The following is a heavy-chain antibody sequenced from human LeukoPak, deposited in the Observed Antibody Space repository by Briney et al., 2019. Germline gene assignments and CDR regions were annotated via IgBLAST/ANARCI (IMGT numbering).Heavy chain of an antibody. CDR1: GGSISSSNW. CDR3: ARQGGTLNWFDP. V-gene: IGHV4-39*01. Sequence: SETLSLTCAVSGGSISSSNWWSWVRQPPGKGLEWIGSIFYSGSAYYNPSLKSRVAISVDTSKNQFSLKLSSVTAADTAVYYCARQGGTLNWFDPWGQGTLVTVSS. CDR2: IFYSGSA. D-gene: IGHD1-7*01. J-gene: IGHJ5*02.